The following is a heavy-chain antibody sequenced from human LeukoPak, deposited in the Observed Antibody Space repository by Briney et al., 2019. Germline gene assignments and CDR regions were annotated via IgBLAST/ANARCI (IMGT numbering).Heavy chain of an antibody. J-gene: IGHJ4*02. V-gene: IGHV1-18*01. Sequence: ASVKVSCKASGYTFTSYGISWVRQAPGQGLEWMGWISAYNGNTNYARKYQGRVTMTTDTSTSTAYMEVRSLRSDDTAIYYCATINTIFGVVTSYYFDYWGQGTLVTVSS. D-gene: IGHD3-3*01. CDR1: GYTFTSYG. CDR2: ISAYNGNT. CDR3: ATINTIFGVVTSYYFDY.